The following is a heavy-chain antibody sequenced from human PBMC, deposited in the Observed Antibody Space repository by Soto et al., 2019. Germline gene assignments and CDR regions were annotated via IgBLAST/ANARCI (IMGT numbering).Heavy chain of an antibody. J-gene: IGHJ6*03. Sequence: ASVKVSCKASGYTFTSYVISWGRQAPGQGLEWMGWISAYIGNTNYAQKTQGRVTMTTDTSTRQAYMELRSLRSDDTAVYYCARGDCSGGSCYRPVERTYYYYYMDVWGKGTTVTVSS. CDR3: ARGDCSGGSCYRPVERTYYYYYMDV. CDR2: ISAYIGNT. CDR1: GYTFTSYV. V-gene: IGHV1-18*01. D-gene: IGHD2-15*01.